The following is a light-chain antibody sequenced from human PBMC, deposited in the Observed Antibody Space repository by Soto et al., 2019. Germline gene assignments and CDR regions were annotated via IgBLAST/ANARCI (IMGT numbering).Light chain of an antibody. CDR1: TSNIGNNY. CDR3: GTWDTSLGAHV. J-gene: IGLJ1*01. Sequence: QSVLTQPPSVSAAPGQKVTISCSGSTSNIGNNYVSWYQQLPGTAPKLLIYDNNKRPLGIPDRFSGSKSGTSATLGITGLQTGDEADYYCGTWDTSLGAHVFGTGTKLTVL. V-gene: IGLV1-51*01. CDR2: DNN.